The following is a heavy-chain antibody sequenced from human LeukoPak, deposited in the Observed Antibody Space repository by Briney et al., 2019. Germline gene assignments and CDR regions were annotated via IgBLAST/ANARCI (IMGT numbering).Heavy chain of an antibody. V-gene: IGHV4-34*01. J-gene: IGHJ4*02. CDR3: SRVSPYRPHDS. CDR2: INHYGSA. Sequence: PSGTLSLTCAVYGGSFNPYYRSWIRQPPAKGLEWMGQINHYGSANYNPSIQSRVATPLHTSKNQFFLMLTSVTAANRARYCISRVSPYRPHDSWGEGTLVTVSS. CDR1: GGSFNPYY. D-gene: IGHD1-14*01.